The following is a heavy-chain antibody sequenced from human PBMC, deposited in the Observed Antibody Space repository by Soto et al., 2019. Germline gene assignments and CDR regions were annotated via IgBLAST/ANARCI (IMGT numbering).Heavy chain of an antibody. V-gene: IGHV4-59*01. Sequence: PSETLSLTCTVSGGSISSYYWSWIRQPPGKGLEWIGYIYYSGSTNYNPSLKSRVTISVDTSKNQFSLKLSSVTAADTSVYYCARDSLGARGRSFDYWGQGTLVTVSS. CDR2: IYYSGST. CDR1: GGSISSYY. D-gene: IGHD1-26*01. J-gene: IGHJ4*02. CDR3: ARDSLGARGRSFDY.